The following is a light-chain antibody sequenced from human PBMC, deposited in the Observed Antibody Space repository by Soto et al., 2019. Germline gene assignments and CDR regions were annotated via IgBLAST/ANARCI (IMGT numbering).Light chain of an antibody. J-gene: IGKJ1*01. V-gene: IGKV3-11*01. CDR2: DAS. CDR1: QSISTY. Sequence: EIVLTQSPATLCLAPGGRATRACRARQSISTYLAWYQQKPGQAARLLIYDASNRATGIPARFSGSGSGTDFPLTIRSLEPEDFAVYSCQDRSSWWTCGQGTKVDIK. CDR3: QDRSSWWT.